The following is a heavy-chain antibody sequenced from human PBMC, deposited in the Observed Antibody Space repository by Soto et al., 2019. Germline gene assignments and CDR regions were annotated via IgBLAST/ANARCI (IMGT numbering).Heavy chain of an antibody. CDR3: AIDLWWYTH. D-gene: IGHD2-15*01. Sequence: EVQLLETGGGLVQPGGSLRLSCTASGFTFSDHAMTWVRQAPGKGLEWLSGISGGGSGAYYADSVKGRFTVSRANSNNTLFLQMDSLRVEDTAVYYCAIDLWWYTHGGQGTVVTVSS. CDR2: ISGGGSGA. J-gene: IGHJ4*02. V-gene: IGHV3-23*01. CDR1: GFTFSDHA.